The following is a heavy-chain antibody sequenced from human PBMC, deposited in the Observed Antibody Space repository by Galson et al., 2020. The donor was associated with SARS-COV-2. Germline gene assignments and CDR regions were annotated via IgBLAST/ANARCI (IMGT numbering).Heavy chain of an antibody. CDR1: GYTFTSYD. J-gene: IGHJ5*02. CDR3: ARGRYDDGAGQYFYNWFET. V-gene: IGHV1-8*01. CDR2: INPNSGNT. D-gene: IGHD3-10*01. Sequence: GESLKISCKASGYTFTSYDVNWVRQATGQGLEWMGWINPNSGNTGYAQNFQGRVTMTSDTSINTAYLELSSLRSEDTAVYYCARGRYDDGAGQYFYNWFETWGQGTLVTVSS.